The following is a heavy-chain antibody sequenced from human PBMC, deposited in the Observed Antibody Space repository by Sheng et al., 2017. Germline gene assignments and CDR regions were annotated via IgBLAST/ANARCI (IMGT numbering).Heavy chain of an antibody. V-gene: IGHV4-34*01. Sequence: QVQLQQWGAGLLKPSETLSLTCAVYGGSFSGYYWSWIRQPPGKGLEWIGEINHSGSTNYNPSLKSRVTISVDTSKNQFSLKLSSVTAADTAVYYCASLAAYSSSDFDYWGQGNPGHRLL. CDR2: INHSGST. D-gene: IGHD6-6*01. J-gene: IGHJ4*02. CDR3: ASLAAYSSSDFDY. CDR1: GGSFSGYY.